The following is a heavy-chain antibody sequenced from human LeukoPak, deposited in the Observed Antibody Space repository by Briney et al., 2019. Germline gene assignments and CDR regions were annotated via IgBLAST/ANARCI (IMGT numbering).Heavy chain of an antibody. Sequence: SETLYLTCTVSGGSISSYYWSWIRQPAGKGLEWIGRIYTSGSTNYNPSLKSRVTMSVDTSKNQFSLKLSSVTAADTAVYYCARKSYCSSTSCYNKDAFDIWGQGTMVTVSS. CDR2: IYTSGST. CDR1: GGSISSYY. D-gene: IGHD2-2*02. V-gene: IGHV4-4*07. CDR3: ARKSYCSSTSCYNKDAFDI. J-gene: IGHJ3*02.